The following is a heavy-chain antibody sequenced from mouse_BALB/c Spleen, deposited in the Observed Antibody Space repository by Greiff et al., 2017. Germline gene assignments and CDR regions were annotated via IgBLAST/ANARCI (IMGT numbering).Heavy chain of an antibody. V-gene: IGHV1-67*01. J-gene: IGHJ4*01. Sequence: QVQLKESGPELVRPGVSVKISCKGFGFTFTDYAMQRVKQSHAKSLEWIGVISTYYGNTNYNQKFKGKATMTVDKSSSTAYMELARLTSEDSAIYYCARGGATMITTDAMDYWGQGTSVTVSS. CDR2: ISTYYGNT. D-gene: IGHD2-4*01. CDR3: ARGGATMITTDAMDY. CDR1: GFTFTDYA.